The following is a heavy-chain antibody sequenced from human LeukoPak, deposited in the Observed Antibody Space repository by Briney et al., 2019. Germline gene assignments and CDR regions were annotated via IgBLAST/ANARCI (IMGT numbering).Heavy chain of an antibody. J-gene: IGHJ4*02. D-gene: IGHD5-18*01. CDR3: ARGAAGYSYG. Sequence: TPSETLSLTCTVSGGSISSYYWSWIRQPPGKGLEWIGHTYYSGSTNYNPSLKSRLTISIDTSKNQFSLRLSSVTAADTAVYYCARGAAGYSYGWGQGTLVTVSS. CDR1: GGSISSYY. CDR2: TYYSGST. V-gene: IGHV4-59*01.